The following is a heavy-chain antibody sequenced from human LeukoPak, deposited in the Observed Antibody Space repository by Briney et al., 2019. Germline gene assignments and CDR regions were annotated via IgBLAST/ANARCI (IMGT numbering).Heavy chain of an antibody. CDR2: IWYDGSNK. Sequence: GGSLRLSCAASGFTFSSYGMHWVRQAPGKGLEWVAVIWYDGSNKYYADSVKGRFTISRDNSKNTLYLQMNSLRAEDTAVYYCARATAKYSSSPPGYWGQGTLVTVCS. D-gene: IGHD6-13*01. J-gene: IGHJ4*02. V-gene: IGHV3-33*01. CDR1: GFTFSSYG. CDR3: ARATAKYSSSPPGY.